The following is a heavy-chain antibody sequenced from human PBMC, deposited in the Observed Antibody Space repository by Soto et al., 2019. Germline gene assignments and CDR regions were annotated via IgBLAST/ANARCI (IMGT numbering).Heavy chain of an antibody. D-gene: IGHD6-6*01. J-gene: IGHJ4*02. CDR3: ARHAIAARYFDS. V-gene: IGHV4-39*01. Sequence: QLQLQESGPGLVKPSETLSLTCTVSGGSISSSSYYWGWIRQPPGKGLEWIGSIYYSGSTYYNPSLKSRVTISVDTSKNQFSLKLSSVTAADTAVYYCARHAIAARYFDSWGQGTLVTVSS. CDR1: GGSISSSSYY. CDR2: IYYSGST.